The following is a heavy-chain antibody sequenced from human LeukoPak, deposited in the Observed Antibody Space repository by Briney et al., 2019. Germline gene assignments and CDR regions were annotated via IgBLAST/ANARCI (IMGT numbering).Heavy chain of an antibody. Sequence: SLRLSCAASGFTFDDYAMHWVRQAPGKGLEWVSGISWNSGSIGYADSVKGRFTISRDNAKNSLYLRMNSLRADDTAVYYCAKDRLAVAGTFDYWGQGTLVTVSS. D-gene: IGHD6-19*01. V-gene: IGHV3-9*01. CDR3: AKDRLAVAGTFDY. CDR1: GFTFDDYA. J-gene: IGHJ4*02. CDR2: ISWNSGSI.